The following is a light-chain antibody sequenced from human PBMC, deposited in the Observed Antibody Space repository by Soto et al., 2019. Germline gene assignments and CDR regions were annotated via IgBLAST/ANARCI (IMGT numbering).Light chain of an antibody. V-gene: IGKV1-27*01. J-gene: IGKJ1*01. CDR2: ATS. CDR3: QKYNSAPWT. CDR1: QGISNY. Sequence: DIQMTQSPSSLSASVGDRVTITCRASQGISNYLAWYQQKPGKVPKLLIYATSTLQSGVPSRFSGSGSGTDFNLSISSLQHEDVETYYCQKYNSAPWTFGQGTKGAIQ.